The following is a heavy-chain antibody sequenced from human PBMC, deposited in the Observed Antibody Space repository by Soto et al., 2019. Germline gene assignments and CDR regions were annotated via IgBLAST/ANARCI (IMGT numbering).Heavy chain of an antibody. CDR1: GGTFSSYA. Sequence: QVQLVQSGAEVKKPGSSVKVSCKASGGTFSSYAISWVRQAPGQGLEWMGGIMPIFGTTNYAKKFQGRVTITAVEATRSAYMELRSLRSEDTAVYYCARVVTVVKSFHYWYFDLWGRGTLVTVSS. CDR2: IMPIFGTT. V-gene: IGHV1-69*12. D-gene: IGHD2-15*01. CDR3: ARVVTVVKSFHYWYFDL. J-gene: IGHJ2*01.